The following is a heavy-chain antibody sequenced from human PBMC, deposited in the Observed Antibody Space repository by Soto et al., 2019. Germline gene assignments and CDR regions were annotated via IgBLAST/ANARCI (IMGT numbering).Heavy chain of an antibody. V-gene: IGHV4-30-4*02. CDR1: GGSISSGDYY. CDR3: ARVSRYFDSTGPSAFDI. CDR2: IYYSGST. J-gene: IGHJ3*02. D-gene: IGHD3-9*01. Sequence: PSETLSLTCTVSGGSISSGDYYWSWIRQPPGKSLEWIGYIYYSGSTYYNPSLKSRVTISVDTSKNQFSLKLSSVTAADTAVYYCARVSRYFDSTGPSAFDIWGQGTMVTVSS.